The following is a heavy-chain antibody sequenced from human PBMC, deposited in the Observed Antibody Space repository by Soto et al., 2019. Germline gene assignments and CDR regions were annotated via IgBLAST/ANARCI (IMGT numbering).Heavy chain of an antibody. Sequence: KPGGSLRLSCAASGFTFSSYSMNWVRQAPGKGLEWVSSISSSSNYIYYADSVKGRFTISRDNAKNSLYLQMNSLRAEDTAVYYCARAGSPEFGEFPRPDYGMDVWGQGTTVTVSS. D-gene: IGHD3-10*01. CDR1: GFTFSSYS. V-gene: IGHV3-21*01. J-gene: IGHJ6*02. CDR3: ARAGSPEFGEFPRPDYGMDV. CDR2: ISSSSNYI.